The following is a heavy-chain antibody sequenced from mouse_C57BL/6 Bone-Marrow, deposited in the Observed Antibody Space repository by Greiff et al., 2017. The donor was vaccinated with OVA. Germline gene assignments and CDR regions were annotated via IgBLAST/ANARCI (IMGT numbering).Heavy chain of an antibody. CDR2: INPSNGGT. J-gene: IGHJ1*03. V-gene: IGHV1-53*01. CDR3: ARSRGVRPYFYV. D-gene: IGHD2-14*01. Sequence: QVQLQQPGTELVKPGASVKLSCKASGYTFTSYWMHWVKQRPGQGLEWIGNINPSNGGTNYNEKFKSKATLTVDKSSSTAYMQLSSMTSEDSAVNYCARSRGVRPYFYVWGTGTTVTVSS. CDR1: GYTFTSYW.